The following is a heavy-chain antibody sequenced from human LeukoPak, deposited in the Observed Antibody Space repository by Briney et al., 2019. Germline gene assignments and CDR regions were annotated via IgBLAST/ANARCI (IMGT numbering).Heavy chain of an antibody. CDR1: GYTFTSYD. CDR2: MDPNRGNT. V-gene: IGHV1-8*02. J-gene: IGHJ5*01. D-gene: IGHD2-2*01. CDR3: ARGLSRCSSGNCYEPNWLDS. Sequence: GASVKVSCKASGYTFTSYDINWVRQAPGQGLEWMGWMDPNRGNTGYAQKFQGRVTMTRSTSVNTAYMELSSLTSEDTAVYYCARGLSRCSSGNCYEPNWLDSWGQGTLVTVSS.